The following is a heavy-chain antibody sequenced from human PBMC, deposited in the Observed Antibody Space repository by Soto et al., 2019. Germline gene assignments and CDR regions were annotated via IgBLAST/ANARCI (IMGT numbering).Heavy chain of an antibody. CDR2: IYYSGST. Sequence: SETLSLTCTVSGGSISSYYWSWIRQPPGKGLEWIGYIYYSGSTNYNPSLKSRVTISVDTSKNQFSLKLSSVTAADTAVYYCARGGYYFDYWGQGTLVTVSS. V-gene: IGHV4-59*01. CDR1: GGSISSYY. J-gene: IGHJ4*02. CDR3: ARGGYYFDY.